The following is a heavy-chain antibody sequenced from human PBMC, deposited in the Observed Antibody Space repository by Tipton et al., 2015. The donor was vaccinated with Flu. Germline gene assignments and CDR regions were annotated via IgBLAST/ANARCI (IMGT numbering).Heavy chain of an antibody. CDR3: ARHPPPRRGAEWVVHFDS. D-gene: IGHD6-19*01. J-gene: IGHJ4*02. V-gene: IGHV4-30-4*01. CDR2: ISYSGDS. CDR1: GGSISSADFY. Sequence: TLSLTCAVSGGSISSADFYWSWIRQTPEKGLEWIGYISYSGDSYYNPSLKSRLTISLDTSKNHFSLKLTSLTAADSAVYYCARHPPPRRGAEWVVHFDSWGQGSLVTVSS.